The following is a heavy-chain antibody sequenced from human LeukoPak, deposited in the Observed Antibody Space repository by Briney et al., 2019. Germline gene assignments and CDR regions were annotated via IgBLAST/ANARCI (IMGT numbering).Heavy chain of an antibody. CDR2: MNPNSGNT. Sequence: ASVKVSCKASGYTFSSYGISWVRQATGQGLEWMGWMNPNSGNTGYAQKFQGRVTMTRDTSISTAYMELSRLRSDDTAVYYCARDLYYGSGNLADWGQGTLVTVSS. CDR1: GYTFSSYG. J-gene: IGHJ4*02. V-gene: IGHV1-8*02. CDR3: ARDLYYGSGNLAD. D-gene: IGHD3-10*01.